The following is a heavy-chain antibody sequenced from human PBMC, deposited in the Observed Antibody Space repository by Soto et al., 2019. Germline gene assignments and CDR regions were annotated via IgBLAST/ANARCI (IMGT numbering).Heavy chain of an antibody. CDR2: ISYDGSNK. J-gene: IGHJ6*02. CDR3: ARGYDFWSGYYYPYGMDV. D-gene: IGHD3-3*01. CDR1: GFTFSSYA. V-gene: IGHV3-30-3*01. Sequence: QVQLVESGGGVVQPGRSLRLSCAASGFTFSSYAMHWVRQAPGKGLEWVAVISYDGSNKNHADTVKGRFTISRDNSKXTGXLQMNSLRAEDTAVYYWARGYDFWSGYYYPYGMDVWGQGTTVTVSS.